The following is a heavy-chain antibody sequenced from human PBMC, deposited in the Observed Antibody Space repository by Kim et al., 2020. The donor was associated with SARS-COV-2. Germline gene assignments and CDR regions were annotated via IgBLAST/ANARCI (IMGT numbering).Heavy chain of an antibody. J-gene: IGHJ4*02. V-gene: IGHV3-9*01. CDR1: GFTFGDYA. CDR2: ISWNSGNI. Sequence: GGSLRLSCAASGFTFGDYAMYWVRQAPGKGLEWVSGISWNSGNIGYADSVKGRFTISRDNAKNSLYLQMNSLRAEDTAFYYCAKDGQSSGYYFDYWGQGT. CDR3: AKDGQSSGYYFDY. D-gene: IGHD6-19*01.